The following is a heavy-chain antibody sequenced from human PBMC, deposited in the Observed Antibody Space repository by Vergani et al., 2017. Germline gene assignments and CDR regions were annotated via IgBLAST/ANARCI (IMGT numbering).Heavy chain of an antibody. D-gene: IGHD3-10*01. J-gene: IGHJ4*02. CDR2: ISSSSSYI. CDR1: GFTFSSYS. V-gene: IGHV3-21*01. CDR3: ARVGWFGEFSSNYFDY. Sequence: EVQLVESGGGLVKPGGSLRLSCAASGFTFSSYSMNWVRQAPGKGLEWVSSISSSSSYIYYADSVKGRFTISRDNAKNSLYLQMNSLRAEDTAVYYCARVGWFGEFSSNYFDYWGQGTLVTVSS.